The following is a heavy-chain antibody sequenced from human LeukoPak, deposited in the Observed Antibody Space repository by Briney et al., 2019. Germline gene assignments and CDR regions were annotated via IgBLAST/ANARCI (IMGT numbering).Heavy chain of an antibody. D-gene: IGHD5-24*01. Sequence: SQTLSLTCAISGDSVSSNSAAWNWIRQSPSRGLEWLGRTYYRSKWYNDYAVSVKSRITINPDTSKNQFSLQLNSVTPEDTAVYYCASYVEMATNRGDWFDPWGQGTLVTVSS. CDR1: GDSVSSNSAA. CDR2: TYYRSKWYN. V-gene: IGHV6-1*01. CDR3: ASYVEMATNRGDWFDP. J-gene: IGHJ5*02.